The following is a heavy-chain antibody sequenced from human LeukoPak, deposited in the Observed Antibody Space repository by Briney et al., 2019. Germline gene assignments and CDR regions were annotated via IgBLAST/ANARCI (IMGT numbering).Heavy chain of an antibody. D-gene: IGHD3-3*01. V-gene: IGHV4-59*12. CDR1: GGSISSYY. CDR3: ARSEKYYDFWSGYPNYFDY. Sequence: PSETLSLTCTVSGGSISSYYWSWIRQPPGKGLEWIGYIYYSGSTNYNPSLKSRVTISVDTSKNQFSLKLSSVTAADTAVYYCARSEKYYDFWSGYPNYFDYWGQGTLVTVSS. CDR2: IYYSGST. J-gene: IGHJ4*02.